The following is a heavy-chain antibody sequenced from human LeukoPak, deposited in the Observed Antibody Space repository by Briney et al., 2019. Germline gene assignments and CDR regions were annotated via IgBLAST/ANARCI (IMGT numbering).Heavy chain of an antibody. Sequence: GESLKISCQASGYSFTTYWIGWVRQMPGKGLEWMGIIYPGDFDIRYSPSFQGQVTFSTDKSISPAYLQWNSLKASDTAMYYCARLALDGGNYFDYWGQGTLVSVSS. CDR2: IYPGDFDI. CDR1: GYSFTTYW. V-gene: IGHV5-51*01. CDR3: ARLALDGGNYFDY. D-gene: IGHD3-16*01. J-gene: IGHJ4*02.